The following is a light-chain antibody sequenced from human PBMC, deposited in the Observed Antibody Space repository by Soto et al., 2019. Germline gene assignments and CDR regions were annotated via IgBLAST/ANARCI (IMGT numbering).Light chain of an antibody. CDR3: SSYTGSSTYVV. V-gene: IGLV2-14*01. J-gene: IGLJ2*01. CDR2: EVS. Sequence: QSVLTQPASVSGSPGQSITISCTGTSSDVGGYNYVSWYQQHPGKAPKLMIYEVSNRPSGVSNRFSGSKSANTASLTISGLQAEDEADYYCSSYTGSSTYVVFGGGIKLTVL. CDR1: SSDVGGYNY.